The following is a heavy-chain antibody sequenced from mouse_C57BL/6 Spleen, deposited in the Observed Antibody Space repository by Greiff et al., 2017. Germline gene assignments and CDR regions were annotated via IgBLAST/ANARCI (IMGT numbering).Heavy chain of an antibody. CDR3: ARRGWDGWFAY. V-gene: IGHV1-52*01. Sequence: QVHVKQPGAELVRPGSSVKLSCKASGYTFTSYWMHWVKQRPIQGLEWIGNIDPSDSETHYNQKFKDKATLTVDKSSSTAYMQLSSLTSEDSAVYFCARRGWDGWFAYWGQGTLVTVSA. CDR1: GYTFTSYW. J-gene: IGHJ3*01. D-gene: IGHD4-1*01. CDR2: IDPSDSET.